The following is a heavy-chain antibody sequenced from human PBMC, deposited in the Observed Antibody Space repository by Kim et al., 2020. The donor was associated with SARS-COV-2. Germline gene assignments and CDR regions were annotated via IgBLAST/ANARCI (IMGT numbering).Heavy chain of an antibody. D-gene: IGHD2-15*01. J-gene: IGHJ4*02. CDR1: GGSFSGYY. V-gene: IGHV4-34*01. CDR2: INHSGST. Sequence: SETLSLTCAVYGGSFSGYYWSWIRQPPGKGLEWIGEINHSGSTNYNPSLKSRVTISVDTSKNQFSLKLSSVTAADTAVYYCARGGNRLRWWGQGTLVTVSS. CDR3: ARGGNRLRW.